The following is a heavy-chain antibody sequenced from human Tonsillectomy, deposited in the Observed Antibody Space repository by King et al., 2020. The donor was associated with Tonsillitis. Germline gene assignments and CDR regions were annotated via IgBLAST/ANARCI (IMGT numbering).Heavy chain of an antibody. V-gene: IGHV3-74*01. CDR3: AKGGSSGDD. CDR1: GFTFSNYW. CDR2: INGDGSDA. Sequence: EVQLVESGGGLVQPGGSLRLSCAASGFTFSNYWMHWVRHAPGKGLVWVSRINGDGSDAVYADSVKGRFTISRDNAKSTLYLQMKSLRAEDTAVYYCAKGGSSGDDWGQGTLVTVSS. D-gene: IGHD6-25*01. J-gene: IGHJ4*02.